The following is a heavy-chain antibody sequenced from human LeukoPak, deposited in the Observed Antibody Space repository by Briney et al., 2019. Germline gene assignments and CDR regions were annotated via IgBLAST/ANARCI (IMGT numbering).Heavy chain of an antibody. D-gene: IGHD6-13*01. CDR3: ARGDRYSSSTWSGVYYFDY. V-gene: IGHV1-3*01. Sequence: ASVKVSCKASGYTFTSYAIHWVRPAPGQRLEWMGWINAGDGDTKYSQKFQDRVTITRDTSASTVYMELSSLRSEDTAFYYCARGDRYSSSTWSGVYYFDYWGQGTLVTVSS. CDR1: GYTFTSYA. J-gene: IGHJ4*02. CDR2: INAGDGDT.